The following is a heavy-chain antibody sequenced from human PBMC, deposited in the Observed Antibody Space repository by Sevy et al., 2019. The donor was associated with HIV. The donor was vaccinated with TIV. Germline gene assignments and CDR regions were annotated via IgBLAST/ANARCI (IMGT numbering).Heavy chain of an antibody. V-gene: IGHV3-30-3*01. CDR1: GFTFSDYA. J-gene: IGHJ4*01. Sequence: GGSLRLSCAASGFTFSDYAMHWVRQAPGKGLEWVSIISYDGSNKYYADSVKGRFTISRDNSKNTLYLQMNSLRPEDTAVYYCARDLTYYDFWSGPPPFDYWGHGTLVTVSS. CDR3: ARDLTYYDFWSGPPPFDY. CDR2: ISYDGSNK. D-gene: IGHD3-3*01.